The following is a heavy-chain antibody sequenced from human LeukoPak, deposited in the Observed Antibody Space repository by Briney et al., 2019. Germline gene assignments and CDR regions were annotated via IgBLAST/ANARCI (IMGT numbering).Heavy chain of an antibody. D-gene: IGHD6-19*01. Sequence: SETLSLTCTVSGVSISNHYSSWIRQPPGKGLEWIGYIYYTGNTNYNPSLKSRVTISEDTSKNQVSLELNSVTAADTAVYYCARGQQWLPIDYWGQGTLVTVSS. V-gene: IGHV4-59*08. J-gene: IGHJ4*02. CDR1: GVSISNHY. CDR2: IYYTGNT. CDR3: ARGQQWLPIDY.